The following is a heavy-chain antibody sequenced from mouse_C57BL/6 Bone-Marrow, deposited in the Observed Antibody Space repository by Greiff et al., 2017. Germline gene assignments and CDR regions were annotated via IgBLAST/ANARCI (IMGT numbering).Heavy chain of an antibody. V-gene: IGHV1-81*01. CDR2: IYPRSGNT. Sequence: VKLQESGAELARPGASVKLSCTASGFTFTSYGISWVKQRTGQGLEWIGEIYPRSGNTYYNEKFKGRVTLTADKSSSTAYMQLRSLTSEDSGVYFCARKDYDWAYWGQGTRVTVTA. CDR3: ARKDYDWAY. D-gene: IGHD2-4*01. J-gene: IGHJ3*01. CDR1: GFTFTSYG.